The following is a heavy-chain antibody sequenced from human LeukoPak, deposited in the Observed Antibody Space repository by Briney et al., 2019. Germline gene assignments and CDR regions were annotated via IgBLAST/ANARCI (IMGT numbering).Heavy chain of an antibody. CDR3: AKESGYSYGLNWFDP. D-gene: IGHD5-18*01. CDR2: ISGSGGGT. CDR1: GVTFSSYV. V-gene: IGHV3-23*01. J-gene: IGHJ5*02. Sequence: GGSLRLSCEASGVTFSSYVMSWVRQAPGKGPEWVSGISGSGGGTYYADFVKGRFAISRDNSKNTLYLQMNSLRAEDSALYYCAKESGYSYGLNWFDPWGQGTLVTVSS.